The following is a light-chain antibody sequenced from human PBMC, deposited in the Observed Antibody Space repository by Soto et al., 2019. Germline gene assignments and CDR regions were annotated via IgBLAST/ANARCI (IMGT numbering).Light chain of an antibody. CDR3: QQRNTWPPVT. CDR1: QSVSSSY. V-gene: IGKV3D-20*02. Sequence: EMVLTQSPGTLSLSPGERATLSCGGSQSVSSSYLAWYQQKPGQAPRLLIYGASSRATGIPARFSGSGSGADFTLTISSLEPEDFAIYYCQQRNTWPPVTFGQGTRLEIK. CDR2: GAS. J-gene: IGKJ5*01.